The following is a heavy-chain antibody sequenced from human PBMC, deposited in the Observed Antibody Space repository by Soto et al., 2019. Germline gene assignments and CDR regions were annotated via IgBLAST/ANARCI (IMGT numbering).Heavy chain of an antibody. D-gene: IGHD6-13*01. J-gene: IGHJ4*02. Sequence: GGSLRLSCAASGFTFSSYAMSWVRQAPGKGLEWVSAISGSGGTTYYADSVKGRFTISRDNSKNTLYLQMNSLRAEDTAVYYCAKDLEAAPGFDYWGQGTLVTVSS. CDR1: GFTFSSYA. CDR3: AKDLEAAPGFDY. CDR2: ISGSGGTT. V-gene: IGHV3-23*01.